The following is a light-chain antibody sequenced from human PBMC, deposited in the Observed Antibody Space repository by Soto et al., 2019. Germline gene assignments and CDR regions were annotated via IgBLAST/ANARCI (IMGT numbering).Light chain of an antibody. J-gene: IGKJ1*01. CDR3: LQHNSYPPT. Sequence: DIQMTKSPSSLSASVGDSVPITCRASQGIRNDLGWYQQKPGKATKRLIYAASSLQSGVPSRFHGSGSGTEFTLTISSLEHEYFATYYCLQHNSYPPTFGQGTKVEIK. CDR1: QGIRND. CDR2: AAS. V-gene: IGKV1-17*01.